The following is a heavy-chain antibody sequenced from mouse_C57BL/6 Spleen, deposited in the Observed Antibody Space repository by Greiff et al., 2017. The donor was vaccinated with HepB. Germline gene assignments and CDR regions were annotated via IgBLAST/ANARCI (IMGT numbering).Heavy chain of an antibody. CDR3: ATGYFDV. CDR2: ISDGGSYT. CDR1: GFTFSSYA. V-gene: IGHV5-4*03. J-gene: IGHJ1*03. Sequence: EVKLVESGGGLVKPGGSLKLSCAASGFTFSSYAMSWVRQTPEKRLEWVATISDGGSYTYYPDNVKGRFTISRDNAKNNLYLQMSHLKSEDTAMYYCATGYFDVWGTGTTVTVSS.